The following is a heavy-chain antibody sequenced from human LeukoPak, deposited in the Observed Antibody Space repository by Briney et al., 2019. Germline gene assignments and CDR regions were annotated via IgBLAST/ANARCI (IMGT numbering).Heavy chain of an antibody. CDR1: GGSISSYY. Sequence: SETLSLTCTVSGGSISSYYWSWIRQPPGKGLEWIGYIYYSGSTNYNPSLKSRVTISVDTSKNQFSLKLSSVTAADTAVYYCARRDYYYGMDVWGQGTTVTVSS. V-gene: IGHV4-59*08. CDR3: ARRDYYYGMDV. CDR2: IYYSGST. J-gene: IGHJ6*02.